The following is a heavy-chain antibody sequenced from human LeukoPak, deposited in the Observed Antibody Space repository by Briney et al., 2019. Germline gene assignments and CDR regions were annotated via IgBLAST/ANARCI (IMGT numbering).Heavy chain of an antibody. Sequence: ASVKVSCKASGYTFTSYDINWVRQATGQGLEWMGWMNPNSGNTGYALKFQGRVTMTRNTSISTAYMELSSLRSEDTAVYYCARGERRYYYDSSDSDYWGQGTLVTVSS. CDR2: MNPNSGNT. J-gene: IGHJ4*02. CDR1: GYTFTSYD. V-gene: IGHV1-8*01. D-gene: IGHD3-22*01. CDR3: ARGERRYYYDSSDSDY.